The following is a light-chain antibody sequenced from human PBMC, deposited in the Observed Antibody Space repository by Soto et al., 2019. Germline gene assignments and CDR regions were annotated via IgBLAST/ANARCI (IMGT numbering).Light chain of an antibody. V-gene: IGKV3-20*01. Sequence: EIVLTQSPGTLSLSPGERATLSCRASQSVSSSYLAWYQQKPGQAPRLLIYGASSRATGIPDRFSGSGSGTDFTLTISRLEPEDFGVYYCQQFGSSIPHTFGQGTKVDI. CDR3: QQFGSSIPHT. J-gene: IGKJ2*01. CDR1: QSVSSSY. CDR2: GAS.